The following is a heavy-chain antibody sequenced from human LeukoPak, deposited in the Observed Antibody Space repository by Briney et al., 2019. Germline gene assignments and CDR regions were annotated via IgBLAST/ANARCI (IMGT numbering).Heavy chain of an antibody. CDR3: ARERPPLLTVTWSWFDP. D-gene: IGHD4-17*01. Sequence: GGSLRLSCAASGFTFSSYGMHWVRQAPGKGLEWVAVISYDGSNKYYADSVKGRFTISRDNSKNTLYLQMNSLRAEDTAVYYCARERPPLLTVTWSWFDPWGQGTLVTVSS. V-gene: IGHV3-30*03. J-gene: IGHJ5*02. CDR2: ISYDGSNK. CDR1: GFTFSSYG.